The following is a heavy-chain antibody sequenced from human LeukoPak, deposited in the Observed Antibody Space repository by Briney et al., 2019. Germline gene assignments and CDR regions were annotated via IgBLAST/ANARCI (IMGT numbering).Heavy chain of an antibody. D-gene: IGHD1-26*01. V-gene: IGHV3-73*01. CDR3: ASGGIYYGAALEF. CDR2: IRSKANSYAT. Sequence: GGSLRLSCAASGFTFSGSAMHWVRQASGKGLEWVGRIRSKANSYATAYAASVKGRFTISRDNAKNSLYLQMNSLRTEDTALYYCASGGIYYGAALEFWGQGTLVTVSS. CDR1: GFTFSGSA. J-gene: IGHJ4*02.